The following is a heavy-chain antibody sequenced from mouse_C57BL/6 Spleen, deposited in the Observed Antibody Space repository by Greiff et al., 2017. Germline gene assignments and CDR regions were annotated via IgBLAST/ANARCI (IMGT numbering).Heavy chain of an antibody. CDR2: IYPGDGDT. J-gene: IGHJ3*01. CDR3: ARAQTAQVFAY. V-gene: IGHV1-82*01. CDR1: GYAFSSSW. D-gene: IGHD3-2*02. Sequence: QVQLKESGPELVKPGASVKISCKASGYAFSSSWMNWVKQRPGKGLEWIGRIYPGDGDTNYNGKFKGKATLTADKSSSTAYMQLSSLTSEDSAVYFCARAQTAQVFAYWGQGTLVTVSA.